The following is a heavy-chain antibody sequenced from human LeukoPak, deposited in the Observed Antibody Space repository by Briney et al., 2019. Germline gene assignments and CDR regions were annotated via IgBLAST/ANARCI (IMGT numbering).Heavy chain of an antibody. Sequence: ASVKVSCKASGYTFTSYYMHWVRQAPGQGLEWMGIINPSGGSTSYAQKFQGRVTMTRNTSISTAYMELSSLRSEDTAVYYCAINDNSRRYFQYWGQGTLVTVSS. CDR3: AINDNSRRYFQY. J-gene: IGHJ1*01. D-gene: IGHD1-26*01. CDR2: INPSGGST. V-gene: IGHV1-46*01. CDR1: GYTFTSYY.